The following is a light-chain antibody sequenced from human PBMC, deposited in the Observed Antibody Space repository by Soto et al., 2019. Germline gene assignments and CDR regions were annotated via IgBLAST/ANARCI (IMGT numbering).Light chain of an antibody. CDR3: QQCSNWPPIT. J-gene: IGKJ5*01. CDR1: QTISSW. V-gene: IGKV1-5*03. CDR2: KAS. Sequence: DIQMTQSPSTLSGSVGDRVTITCRASQTISSWLAWYQQKPGKAPKLLIYKASTLKSGVPSRFSGSGSGTEFTLTISSLEPEDFATYYCQQCSNWPPITFGQGTRLKIK.